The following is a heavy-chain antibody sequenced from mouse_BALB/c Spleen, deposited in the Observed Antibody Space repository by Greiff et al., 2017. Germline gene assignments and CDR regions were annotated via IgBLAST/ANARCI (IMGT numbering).Heavy chain of an antibody. CDR1: GYSITSDYA. CDR3: ARSRTTAYAMDY. CDR2: ISYSGST. D-gene: IGHD1-2*01. Sequence: EVKLMESGPGLVKPSQSLSLTCTVTGYSITSDYAWNWIRQFPGNKLEWMGYISYSGSTSYNPSLKSRISITRDTSKNQFFLQLNSVTTEDTATYYCARSRTTAYAMDYWGQGTSVTVSS. J-gene: IGHJ4*01. V-gene: IGHV3-2*02.